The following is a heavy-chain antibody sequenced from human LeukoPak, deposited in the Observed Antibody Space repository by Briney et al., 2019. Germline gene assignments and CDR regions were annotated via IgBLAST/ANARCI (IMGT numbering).Heavy chain of an antibody. J-gene: IGHJ4*02. D-gene: IGHD6-6*01. CDR2: VDPEDGET. CDR3: ATVPLLLVRFVPSFDY. CDR1: GYTFTDYY. Sequence: GASVKVSCKASGYTFTDYYMHWVQQAPGKGLEWMGRVDPEDGETIYAEKFQGRVTITADTSTDTAYMELSSLRSEDTAVYYCATVPLLLVRFVPSFDYWGQGTLVTVSS. V-gene: IGHV1-69-2*01.